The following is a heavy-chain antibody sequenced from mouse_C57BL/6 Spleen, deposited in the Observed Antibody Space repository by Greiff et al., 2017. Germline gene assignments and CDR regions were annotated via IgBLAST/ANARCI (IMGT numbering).Heavy chain of an antibody. CDR3: ARNLAYYDYDVWFAY. CDR1: GFSLTSYA. J-gene: IGHJ3*01. Sequence: VKLLESGPGLVAPSQSLSITCTVSGFSLTSYAISWVRQPPGKGLEWLGVIWTGGGTNYNSALKSRLSISKDNSKSQVFLKMNSLQTDDTARYYCARNLAYYDYDVWFAYWGQGTLVTVSA. CDR2: IWTGGGT. V-gene: IGHV2-9-1*01. D-gene: IGHD2-4*01.